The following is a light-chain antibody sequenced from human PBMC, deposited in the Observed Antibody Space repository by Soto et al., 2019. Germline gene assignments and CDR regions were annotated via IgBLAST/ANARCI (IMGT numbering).Light chain of an antibody. V-gene: IGLV2-14*01. CDR2: DVS. J-gene: IGLJ1*01. Sequence: QSSLTQPSSLSWSPGQSITISCTGNRSDVGGYNYVSWYQQHPGKAPKFMIYDVSNRPSGVSNRFSGSKSGNTASLTISGLQAEDEADYYCSSYTTSNTRQIVFGTGTKSPS. CDR1: RSDVGGYNY. CDR3: SSYTTSNTRQIV.